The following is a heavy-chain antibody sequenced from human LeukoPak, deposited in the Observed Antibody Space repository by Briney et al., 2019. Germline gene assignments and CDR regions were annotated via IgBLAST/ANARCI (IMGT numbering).Heavy chain of an antibody. V-gene: IGHV4-30-4*01. CDR3: ARRMVGGGNSEFDY. Sequence: PSETLSLTCTVSGGSISSGDYYWSWIRQPPGKGLEWIGYIYYSGSTYYNPSLKSRVTISVDTSKNQFSLKLSSVTAADTAVYYCARRMVGGGNSEFDYWCQGTLVTVSS. D-gene: IGHD4-23*01. CDR2: IYYSGST. J-gene: IGHJ4*02. CDR1: GGSISSGDYY.